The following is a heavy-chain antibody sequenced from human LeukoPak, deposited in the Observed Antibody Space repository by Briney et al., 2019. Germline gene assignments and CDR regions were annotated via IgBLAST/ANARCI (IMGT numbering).Heavy chain of an antibody. V-gene: IGHV4-30-2*01. D-gene: IGHD3-10*01. CDR1: GGSISSGGDS. Sequence: SQTLSLTCAVSGGSISSGGDSWSWIRQPPGKGLEWIGYIYHSGSTYYNPSLKSRATISVDRSKNQFSLKLRSVTAADTAVYYCARGFYYGSGTGADYWGQGTLVTVSS. CDR3: ARGFYYGSGTGADY. CDR2: IYHSGST. J-gene: IGHJ4*02.